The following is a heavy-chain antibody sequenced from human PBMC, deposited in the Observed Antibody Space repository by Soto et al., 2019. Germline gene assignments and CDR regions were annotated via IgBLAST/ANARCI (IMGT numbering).Heavy chain of an antibody. CDR2: INPNSGGT. Sequence: GASVKVSCKASGYTSTGYYMHWVRQAPGQGLEWMGWINPNSGGTNYAQKFQGWVTMTRDTSISTAYMELSRLRSDDTAVYYCAREAVAGTFDYWGQGTLVTVSS. CDR1: GYTSTGYY. CDR3: AREAVAGTFDY. D-gene: IGHD6-19*01. V-gene: IGHV1-2*04. J-gene: IGHJ4*02.